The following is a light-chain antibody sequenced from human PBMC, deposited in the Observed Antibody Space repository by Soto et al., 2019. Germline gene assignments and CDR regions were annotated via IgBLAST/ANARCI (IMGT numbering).Light chain of an antibody. CDR2: GAS. CDR3: QQDNTWPS. CDR1: QSVSSN. J-gene: IGKJ4*01. V-gene: IGKV3-15*01. Sequence: EIVMTQSPATLSVSPGERATLSCRASQSVSSNLAWYQQKPGQAPRLLIYGASTRATGIPARFSGSGSGTEFTLTISSLQSEDFAVYYCQQDNTWPSFGGGTKVEIK.